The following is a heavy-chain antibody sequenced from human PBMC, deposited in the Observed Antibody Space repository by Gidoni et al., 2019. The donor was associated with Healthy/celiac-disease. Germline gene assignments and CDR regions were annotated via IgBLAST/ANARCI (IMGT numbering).Heavy chain of an antibody. V-gene: IGHV4-34*01. J-gene: IGHJ6*02. Sequence: QVQLQQWGAGLVKPSETLSLTCAVDGGSFRDYYWSWIRQPPGQGVEWIGEINHSGSTNYNPSLKSRVTISVDTSKNQFSLKLSSVTAADTAVYYCARDRITIFGVVIYYYGMDVWGQGTTVTVSS. D-gene: IGHD3-3*01. CDR1: GGSFRDYY. CDR3: ARDRITIFGVVIYYYGMDV. CDR2: INHSGST.